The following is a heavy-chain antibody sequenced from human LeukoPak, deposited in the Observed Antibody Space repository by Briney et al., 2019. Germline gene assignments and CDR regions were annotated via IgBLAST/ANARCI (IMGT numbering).Heavy chain of an antibody. Sequence: GGSLRLSCAASGFTFSSYAMSWVRQAPGKGLEWVSYISGSSSTIFYADSVKGRFTISRANANNSLFLQMNSLRDEDTAIYYCASEMAGFESWGQGTLVTVSS. CDR2: ISGSSSTI. J-gene: IGHJ4*02. V-gene: IGHV3-48*02. CDR3: ASEMAGFES. D-gene: IGHD6-19*01. CDR1: GFTFSSYA.